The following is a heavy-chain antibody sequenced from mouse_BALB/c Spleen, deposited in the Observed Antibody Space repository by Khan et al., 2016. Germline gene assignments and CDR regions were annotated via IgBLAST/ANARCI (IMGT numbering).Heavy chain of an antibody. D-gene: IGHD2-1*01. J-gene: IGHJ4*01. V-gene: IGHV2-5*01. CDR2: IWRGGST. Sequence: QVQLQQSGPGLVQPSQSLSITCTVSGFSLTSYGVHWVRQSPGKGLEWLGVIWRGGSTDYNAAFMSSLSITKDNAKSQVLFKMNSLQGDGTGIYYGAKNYGNYAMDYWGQGTSVTVSS. CDR3: AKNYGNYAMDY. CDR1: GFSLTSYG.